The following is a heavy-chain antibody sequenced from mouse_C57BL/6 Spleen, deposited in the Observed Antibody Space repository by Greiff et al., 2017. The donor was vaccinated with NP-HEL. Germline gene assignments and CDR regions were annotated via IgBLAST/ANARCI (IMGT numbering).Heavy chain of an antibody. CDR3: ARRGPVYAMDY. J-gene: IGHJ4*01. V-gene: IGHV1-82*01. CDR2: IYPGDGDT. Sequence: VQLQQSGPELVKPGASVKISCKASGYAFSSSWMNWVKQRPGKGLEWIGRIYPGDGDTNYNGKFKGKATLTADKSSSTAYMQLSSLTSEDSAVYFCARRGPVYAMDYWGQRTSVTVSS. CDR1: GYAFSSSW.